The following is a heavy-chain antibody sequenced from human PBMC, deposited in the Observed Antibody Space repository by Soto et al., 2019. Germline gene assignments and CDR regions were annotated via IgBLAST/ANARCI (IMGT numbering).Heavy chain of an antibody. J-gene: IGHJ4*02. CDR3: ARAYERVGGYSGYDY. Sequence: SETLSLTCAVSGGSISSSNWWSWVRQPPGKGLEWIGEIYHSGSTNYNPSLKSRVTISVDKSKNQFSLKLSSVTAADTAVYYCARAYERVGGYSGYDYWGQGTLVTVS. CDR2: IYHSGST. V-gene: IGHV4-4*02. CDR1: GGSISSSNW. D-gene: IGHD5-12*01.